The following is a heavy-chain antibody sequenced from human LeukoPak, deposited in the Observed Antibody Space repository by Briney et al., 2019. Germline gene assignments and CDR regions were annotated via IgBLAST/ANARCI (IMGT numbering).Heavy chain of an antibody. CDR2: ISGSGGST. CDR3: AKLSVAGLYYYYYYMDV. D-gene: IGHD6-19*01. Sequence: GGSLRLSCEASGFTFRSYDMSWVRQAPGKGLEWVSAISGSGGSTYYADSVKGRFTISRDNSKNTLYLQMNSLRAEDTAVYYCAKLSVAGLYYYYYYMDVWGKGTTVTVSS. J-gene: IGHJ6*03. CDR1: GFTFRSYD. V-gene: IGHV3-23*01.